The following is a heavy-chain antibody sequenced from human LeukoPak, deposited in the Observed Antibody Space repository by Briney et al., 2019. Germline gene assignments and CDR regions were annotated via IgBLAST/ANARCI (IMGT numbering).Heavy chain of an antibody. CDR3: ARDRLLAAAEAFDI. D-gene: IGHD6-13*01. CDR2: ISYDGSNK. J-gene: IGHJ3*02. V-gene: IGHV3-30-3*01. Sequence: GGSLRLSCAASGFTFSSYAMHWVRQAPGKGLEWVAVISYDGSNKYYADSVKGRFTISRDNSENTLYLQMNSLRAEDTAVYYCARDRLLAAAEAFDIWGQGTMVTVSS. CDR1: GFTFSSYA.